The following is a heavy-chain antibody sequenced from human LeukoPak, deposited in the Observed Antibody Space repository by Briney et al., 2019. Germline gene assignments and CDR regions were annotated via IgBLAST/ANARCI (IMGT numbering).Heavy chain of an antibody. Sequence: GGSLRLSCAASGVTFSIYRMSWVRRAPGEGREWVANVMHGGGEKYYVDSVKGRFTISRDNAMNSPYAQTNSRRGEGTAVYYGVRDNGYSSGHAFDYWGPGTLVTVPS. CDR3: VRDNGYSSGHAFDY. CDR2: VMHGGGEK. D-gene: IGHD5-18*01. J-gene: IGHJ4*02. CDR1: GVTFSIYR. V-gene: IGHV3-7*04.